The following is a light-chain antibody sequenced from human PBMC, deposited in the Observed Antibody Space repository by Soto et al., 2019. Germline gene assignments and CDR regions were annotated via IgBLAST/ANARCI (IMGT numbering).Light chain of an antibody. V-gene: IGKV3-15*01. CDR1: QSVSSN. J-gene: IGKJ5*01. CDR2: GAS. CDR3: QQRSDWIT. Sequence: EIVMTQSPVTLSVSPGERATLSCRASQSVSSNLAWYQQKPGQAPRLLIYGASTRATGIPARFSGSGSGTEFTLTISSLQSEDFAVYYCQQRSDWITFGQGTRLEI.